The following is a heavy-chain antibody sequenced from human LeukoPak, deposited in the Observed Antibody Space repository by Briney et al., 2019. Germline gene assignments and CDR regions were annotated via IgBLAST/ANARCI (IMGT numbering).Heavy chain of an antibody. Sequence: GGSLRLSCAASGFTFSNYGMHWVRQAPGKGLEWVAVIWYDGSNKYYADSVKGRFTISRDNSNNTLYLQMNSLRAEDTAVYYCARGISGSLSLDYWGQGTLVTVSS. CDR1: GFTFSNYG. CDR3: ARGISGSLSLDY. CDR2: IWYDGSNK. J-gene: IGHJ4*02. D-gene: IGHD1-26*01. V-gene: IGHV3-33*01.